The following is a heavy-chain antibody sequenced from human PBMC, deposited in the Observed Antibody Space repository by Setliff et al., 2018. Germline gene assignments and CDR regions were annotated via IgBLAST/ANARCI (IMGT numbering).Heavy chain of an antibody. J-gene: IGHJ4*02. Sequence: PGGSLRLSCAASGLTFSDFGMHWVRQAPGKGLGWVAFIRHDGSNEYYVESVKGRFTISRDNSKNTLDLQLSSLRAEDSALYYCAKGLWKYGGSSGTDYWGQGTLVTVSS. CDR3: AKGLWKYGGSSGTDY. CDR2: IRHDGSNE. V-gene: IGHV3-30*02. CDR1: GLTFSDFG. D-gene: IGHD2-15*01.